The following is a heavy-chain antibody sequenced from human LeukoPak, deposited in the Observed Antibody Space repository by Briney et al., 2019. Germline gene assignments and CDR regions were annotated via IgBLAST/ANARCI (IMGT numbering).Heavy chain of an antibody. D-gene: IGHD3-22*01. Sequence: SETLSLTCAVSGGSVSHSNWWTWVRQSPGKGLEWIGEVHPSEGTNYNPSLKSRVTISLDKSKNQFSLELNSVTAADTAIYYCATYYDRSGHKLDYWGQGTLVTVSS. CDR1: GGSVSHSNW. V-gene: IGHV4-4*02. CDR3: ATYYDRSGHKLDY. J-gene: IGHJ4*02. CDR2: VHPSEGT.